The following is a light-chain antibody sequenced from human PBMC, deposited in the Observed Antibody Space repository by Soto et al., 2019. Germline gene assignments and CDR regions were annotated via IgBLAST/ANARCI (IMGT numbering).Light chain of an antibody. CDR2: YDS. CDR1: NIGSKS. V-gene: IGLV3-21*04. J-gene: IGLJ7*01. Sequence: SYELTQPPSVSVAPGKTARITCGGNNIGSKSVHWYQQKPGQAPVLVIYYDSDRPSGIPERFSGSNSGNTATLTISRVEAGDEADYYCQVWDSSSGLDVFGGGTQLTVL. CDR3: QVWDSSSGLDV.